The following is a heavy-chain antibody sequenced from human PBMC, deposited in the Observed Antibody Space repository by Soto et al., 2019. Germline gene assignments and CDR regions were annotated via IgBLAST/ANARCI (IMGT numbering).Heavy chain of an antibody. CDR2: ISSSSSTI. V-gene: IGHV3-48*02. Sequence: EVQLVESGGGLVQPGGSLRLSCAASGFTFSSYSMNWVRQAPGKGLECVSYISSSSSTIYYADSVKGRFTISRDIAKNSLYLQMNRLRDEDTSVYYCARSSWTGYSWSSDYLCQGTLVTVSS. D-gene: IGHD3-3*01. CDR1: GFTFSSYS. CDR3: ARSSWTGYSWSSDY. J-gene: IGHJ4*02.